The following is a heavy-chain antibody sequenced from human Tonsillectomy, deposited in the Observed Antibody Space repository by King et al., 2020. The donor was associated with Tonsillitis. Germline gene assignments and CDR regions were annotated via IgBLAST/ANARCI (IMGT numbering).Heavy chain of an antibody. D-gene: IGHD2-21*01. J-gene: IGHJ5*02. CDR3: ARHPVWWSDRRSVWFDP. Sequence: QLQESGPGLLKPSETLSLTCIVSGDSIITDNYFWGWIRQSPGQGLEWIGSILHSGSTYYNPSLKSRVSISVDTSKNRFSLRVIPVTAADTAVYYCARHPVWWSDRRSVWFDPWGQGTLVIVSS. CDR2: ILHSGST. CDR1: GDSIITDNYF. V-gene: IGHV4-39*07.